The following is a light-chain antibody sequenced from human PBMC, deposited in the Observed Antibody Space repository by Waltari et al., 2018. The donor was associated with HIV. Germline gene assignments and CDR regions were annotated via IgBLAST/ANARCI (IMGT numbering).Light chain of an antibody. CDR3: SSYPGSDAWV. CDR2: DVN. J-gene: IGLJ3*02. V-gene: IGLV2-8*01. Sequence: QSALTQPPSASGSPGQSVTISCTGTSSDIGGNNYVPWYQHHPGKAPKLIIYDVNKRPSGVPARFFGSKSGNTASLTVSGLQAEDEADYYCSSYPGSDAWVFGGGTKLTVL. CDR1: SSDIGGNNY.